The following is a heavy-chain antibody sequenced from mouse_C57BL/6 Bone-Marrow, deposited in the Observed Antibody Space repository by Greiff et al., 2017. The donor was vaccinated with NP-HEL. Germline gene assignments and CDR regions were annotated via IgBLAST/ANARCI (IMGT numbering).Heavy chain of an antibody. J-gene: IGHJ4*01. CDR2: INYDGSST. V-gene: IGHV5-16*01. CDR3: ARSHYYGSSYEAMDY. D-gene: IGHD1-1*01. Sequence: EVQLVESEGGLVQPGSSMKLSCTASGFTFSDYYMAWVRQVPEKGLEWVANINYDGSSTYYLDSLKSRFIISRDNAKNILYLQMSSLKSEDTATYYCARSHYYGSSYEAMDYWGQGTSVTVSS. CDR1: GFTFSDYY.